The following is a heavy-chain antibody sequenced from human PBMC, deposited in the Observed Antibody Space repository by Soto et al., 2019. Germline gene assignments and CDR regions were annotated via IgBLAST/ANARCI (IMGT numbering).Heavy chain of an antibody. Sequence: LXLTFTVSCGSSSVGGDYWSWIRQHPGKGLEWIGYIYYSGSTYYNPSLKSRVTISVDTSKNQFSLKLSSVTAADTAVYYCARSGYYYDSSGFLDYWGQGTLVTVSS. D-gene: IGHD3-22*01. J-gene: IGHJ4*02. CDR2: IYYSGST. CDR3: ARSGYYYDSSGFLDY. CDR1: CGSSSVGGDY. V-gene: IGHV4-31*03.